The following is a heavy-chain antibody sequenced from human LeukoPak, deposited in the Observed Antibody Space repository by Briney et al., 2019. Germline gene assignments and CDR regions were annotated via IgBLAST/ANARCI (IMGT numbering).Heavy chain of an antibody. CDR3: ARIPRRLDAFDI. CDR2: IYYSGST. CDR1: GGSISSYY. J-gene: IGHJ3*02. D-gene: IGHD5-12*01. V-gene: IGHV4-59*01. Sequence: SETLSLTCTVSGGSISSYYWSWIRQPPGKGLEWIGYIYYSGSTNYNPSLKSRVTISVDTSKNQFSLKLSSVTAADTAVYYCARIPRRLDAFDIWGQGTMVTVSS.